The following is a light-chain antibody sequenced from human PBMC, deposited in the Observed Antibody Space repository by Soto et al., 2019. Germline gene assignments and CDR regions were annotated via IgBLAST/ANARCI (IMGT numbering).Light chain of an antibody. V-gene: IGLV2-8*01. CDR3: SSYAGSISRV. J-gene: IGLJ2*01. CDR1: SSDVGGYNY. CDR2: EVS. Sequence: QSALTQPPSASGSPGQSVTISCTGTSSDVGGYNYVSWYQQHPGKAPKLMIYEVSKRPSGVPDRFSGSKSGNTASLTVSGLQAEDEADYYCSSYAGSISRVFGGGTQLTVL.